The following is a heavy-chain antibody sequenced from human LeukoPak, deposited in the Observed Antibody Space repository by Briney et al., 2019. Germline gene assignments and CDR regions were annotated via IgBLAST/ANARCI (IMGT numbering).Heavy chain of an antibody. D-gene: IGHD2-15*01. V-gene: IGHV1-18*01. Sequence: ASVKVSCKASGYTFTSYGISWVRQAPGQGLEWMGWISAYNGNTNYAQKLQGRVTMTTDTSTSTAYTELRSLRSDDTAVYYCATQARYCSGGSCYGYWGQGTLVTVSS. J-gene: IGHJ4*02. CDR2: ISAYNGNT. CDR3: ATQARYCSGGSCYGY. CDR1: GYTFTSYG.